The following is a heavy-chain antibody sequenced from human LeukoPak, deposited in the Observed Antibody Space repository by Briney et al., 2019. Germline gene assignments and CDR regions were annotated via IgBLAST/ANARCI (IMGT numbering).Heavy chain of an antibody. CDR2: IIPIFGTA. Sequence: GASVKVSCKASGGTFSSYAISWVRQAPGQGLEWMGGIIPIFGTANYAQKFQGRVTITADESTSTAYMELSSLRSEDTAVYYCVREDCGGDCSTNDYWGQGTLVTVSS. J-gene: IGHJ4*02. CDR1: GGTFSSYA. D-gene: IGHD2-21*01. CDR3: VREDCGGDCSTNDY. V-gene: IGHV1-69*13.